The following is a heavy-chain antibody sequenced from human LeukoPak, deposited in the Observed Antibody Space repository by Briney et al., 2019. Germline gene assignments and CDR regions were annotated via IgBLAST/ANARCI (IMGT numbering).Heavy chain of an antibody. Sequence: SGGSLRLSCAASGFTFSSYGMHWVRQAPGKGLEWVAFIRYDGSNKYYADSVKGRFTISRDNSKNTLYLQMNSLRTEDTAVYYCARDIGGMAAEYYFDFWGQGTLVTVSS. CDR1: GFTFSSYG. CDR2: IRYDGSNK. CDR3: ARDIGGMAAEYYFDF. D-gene: IGHD2/OR15-2a*01. J-gene: IGHJ4*02. V-gene: IGHV3-30*02.